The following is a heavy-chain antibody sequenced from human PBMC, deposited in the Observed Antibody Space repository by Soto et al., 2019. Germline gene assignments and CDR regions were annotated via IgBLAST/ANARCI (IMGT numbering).Heavy chain of an antibody. CDR3: AMNPHRSNSGYDLVDY. Sequence: SETLSLTCTVSGGSISSGDYYWSWIRQPPGKGLEGIGYIYYSGSTYYNPSLKSRVTISVDTSKNHLSLKLSSVTAADTAVYYCAMNPHRSNSGYDLVDYWGQGTLVTVSS. CDR2: IYYSGST. D-gene: IGHD5-12*01. V-gene: IGHV4-30-4*01. CDR1: GGSISSGDYY. J-gene: IGHJ4*02.